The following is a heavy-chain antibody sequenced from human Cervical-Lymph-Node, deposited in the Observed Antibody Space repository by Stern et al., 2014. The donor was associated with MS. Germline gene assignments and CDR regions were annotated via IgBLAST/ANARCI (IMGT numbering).Heavy chain of an antibody. CDR1: GYTFTNYG. D-gene: IGHD2-8*01. J-gene: IGHJ6*02. V-gene: IGHV1-18*01. CDR2: ISANNGNT. CDR3: ARDGRCTSAVCPYFYYYTMDV. Sequence: QVQLLQPGAEVRKPGASVKVSCKASGYTFTNYGFSWVRQAPGQGLEWMGWISANNGNTNFAQKFQGRVTMSTDTSTSTAYMELRSLRSDDTAVYYCARDGRCTSAVCPYFYYYTMDVWGQGTTVTVSS.